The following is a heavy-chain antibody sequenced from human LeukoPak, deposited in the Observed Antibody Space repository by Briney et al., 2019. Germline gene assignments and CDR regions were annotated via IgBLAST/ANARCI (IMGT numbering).Heavy chain of an antibody. J-gene: IGHJ2*01. D-gene: IGHD4-17*01. V-gene: IGHV4-38-2*01. Sequence: GSLRLSCAASGFTFSNAWMSWVRQAPGKGLEWIGSIYYSGSTYYNPSLKSRVTISVDTSKNQFSLKLSSVTAADTAVYYCARRGRMTTVTSFRGWYFDLWGRGTLVTVSS. CDR1: GFTFSNAW. CDR3: ARRGRMTTVTSFRGWYFDL. CDR2: IYYSGST.